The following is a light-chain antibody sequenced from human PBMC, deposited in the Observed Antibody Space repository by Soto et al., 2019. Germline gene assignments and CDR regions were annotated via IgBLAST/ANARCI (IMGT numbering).Light chain of an antibody. CDR3: QQSYNTPIT. Sequence: DIQMTQSPSSLSASVGDRVTITCRASQSINRYLNWYQQKPGKAPKLLIYAASSLQSGVPSRFSGSGSGTDFTLTISSLQPEDFATYYYQQSYNTPITFGQGTRLEIK. V-gene: IGKV1-39*01. CDR2: AAS. CDR1: QSINRY. J-gene: IGKJ5*01.